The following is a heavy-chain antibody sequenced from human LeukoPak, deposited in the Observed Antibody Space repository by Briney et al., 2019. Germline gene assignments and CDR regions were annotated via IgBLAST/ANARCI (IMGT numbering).Heavy chain of an antibody. D-gene: IGHD3-10*01. CDR1: GFTFSSYW. Sequence: GGSLRLSCAASGFTFSSYWMHWVRQAPGKGLVWVSRINSDGSSTSYADSVKGRFTISRDNAKNTLYLQMNSLSAEDTAVYYCAREAREFYYYYYYGMDVWGQGTTVTVSS. CDR2: INSDGSST. V-gene: IGHV3-74*01. CDR3: AREAREFYYYYYYGMDV. J-gene: IGHJ6*02.